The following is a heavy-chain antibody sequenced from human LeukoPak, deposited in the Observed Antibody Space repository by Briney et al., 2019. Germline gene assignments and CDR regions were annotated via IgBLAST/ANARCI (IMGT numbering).Heavy chain of an antibody. D-gene: IGHD5-12*01. CDR3: ARDLSGYDYWDY. J-gene: IGHJ4*02. CDR1: GFTFSSYW. V-gene: IGHV3-30*03. CDR2: ISFDGSNK. Sequence: GGSLRLSCAVSGFTFSSYWMSWVRQAPGKGLEWVAVISFDGSNKYYADSVKGRFTISRDNSKNTLYLQMNSLRAEDTAVYYCARDLSGYDYWDYWGQGTLVTVSS.